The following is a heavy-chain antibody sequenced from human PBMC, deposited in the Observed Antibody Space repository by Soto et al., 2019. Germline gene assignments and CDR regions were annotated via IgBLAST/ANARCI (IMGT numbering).Heavy chain of an antibody. D-gene: IGHD6-13*01. J-gene: IGHJ4*02. CDR3: ARDLAAGDH. CDR2: INPTSGST. V-gene: IGHV1-46*01. Sequence: QVQLVQSGAEVKKPGASVKVSCKASGYTFTNYYIHWVRQAPGQGLEWMGIINPTSGSTNYAQKFQGRVTLTYDTSTTPVSMELSGLRSEDTAVLYCARDLAAGDHWGQGTMVTVSS. CDR1: GYTFTNYY.